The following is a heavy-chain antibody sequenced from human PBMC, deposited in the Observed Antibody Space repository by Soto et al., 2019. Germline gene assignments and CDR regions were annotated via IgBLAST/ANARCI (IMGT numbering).Heavy chain of an antibody. D-gene: IGHD6-6*01. Sequence: EVQVLESGGGLAQPGGSLRLSCATSGFTFSSYGMTWVRQAPGKGLEWVSAISGSGDSTFYADSLGGRFTISRDNSKNTLYLQMRSRRAGDTAMYYCAKTSSASGRECPGHWGQGTQVTVSS. CDR1: GFTFSSYG. V-gene: IGHV3-23*01. CDR3: AKTSSASGRECPGH. CDR2: ISGSGDST. J-gene: IGHJ4*02.